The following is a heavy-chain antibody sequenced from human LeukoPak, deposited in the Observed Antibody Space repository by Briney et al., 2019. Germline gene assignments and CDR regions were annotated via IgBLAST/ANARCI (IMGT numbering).Heavy chain of an antibody. CDR1: GGSISSGGYY. V-gene: IGHV4-31*03. Sequence: PSETLSLTCTVSGGSISSGGYYWSWIRQHPGKGLEWIGYIYYSGSTYYNPSLKSRVTISVDTSKNQFSLKLSSVTAADTAVYYCARELYYSIINPDDDAFDIWGQGTMVTVS. CDR2: IYYSGST. D-gene: IGHD3-10*01. CDR3: ARELYYSIINPDDDAFDI. J-gene: IGHJ3*02.